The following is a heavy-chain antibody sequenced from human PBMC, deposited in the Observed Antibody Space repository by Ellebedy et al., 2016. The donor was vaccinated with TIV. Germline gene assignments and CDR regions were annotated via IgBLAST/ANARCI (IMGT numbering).Heavy chain of an antibody. Sequence: ASVKVSCKASGGMFRSNAITWLRQAPGQGLEWLAWISPYTGETDFARKFQGRVTVTTDTSTSTAYMELRRLTSDDTAVYYCARDLVQGMVARYLWFEYWGQGTLVTVSS. CDR3: ARDLVQGMVARYLWFEY. CDR1: GGMFRSNA. V-gene: IGHV1-18*01. D-gene: IGHD5-12*01. CDR2: ISPYTGET. J-gene: IGHJ4*02.